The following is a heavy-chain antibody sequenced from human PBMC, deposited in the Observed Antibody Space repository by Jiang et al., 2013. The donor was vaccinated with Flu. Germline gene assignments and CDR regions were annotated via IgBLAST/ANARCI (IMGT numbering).Heavy chain of an antibody. D-gene: IGHD5-18*01. V-gene: IGHV2-70*01. CDR1: GFSLSTSGMC. J-gene: IGHJ3*02. Sequence: KPTQTLTLTCTFSGFSLSTSGMCVSWIRQPPGKALEWLALIDWDDDKYYSTSLKTRLTISKDTSKNQVVLTMTNMDPVDTATYYCAHKWARQLWNAFDIWGQGTMVTVSS. CDR3: AHKWARQLWNAFDI. CDR2: IDWDDDK.